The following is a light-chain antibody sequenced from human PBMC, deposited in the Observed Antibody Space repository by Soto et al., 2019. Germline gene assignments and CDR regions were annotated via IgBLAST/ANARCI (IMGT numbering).Light chain of an antibody. J-gene: IGLJ1*01. Sequence: QSALTQPASVSGSPGQSITISCTGTSSDVGGYNYVSWYQQHPGKAPKLMIYDVSHRPSGVSNRFSGSKSGNTASLTISGLQAEDEADYYCSSYTSSSTRLYVFGTGTKVTVL. CDR3: SSYTSSSTRLYV. CDR2: DVS. V-gene: IGLV2-14*01. CDR1: SSDVGGYNY.